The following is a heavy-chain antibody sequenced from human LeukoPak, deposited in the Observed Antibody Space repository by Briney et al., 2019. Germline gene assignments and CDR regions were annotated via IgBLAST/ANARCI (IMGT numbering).Heavy chain of an antibody. CDR1: GGSISSSSYY. D-gene: IGHD4-23*01. J-gene: IGHJ4*02. CDR3: ARVLPDYGGNSHFDY. V-gene: IGHV4-39*07. Sequence: SETLSLTCTVSGGSISSSSYYWGWIRQPPGKGLEWIGSIYYSGSTYYNPSLKSRVTISVDTSKNQFSLKLSSVTAADTAVYYCARVLPDYGGNSHFDYWGQGTLVTVSS. CDR2: IYYSGST.